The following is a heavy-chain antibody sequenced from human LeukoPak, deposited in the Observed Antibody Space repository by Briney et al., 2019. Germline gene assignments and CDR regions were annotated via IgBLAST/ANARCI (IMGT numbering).Heavy chain of an antibody. CDR2: INRQRDCEST. Sequence: WGSLRLSCTASGFTFPTPWMSWVRQAAAKGRAWVGRINRQRDCESTHYAAPVKGKSTISRDDSNNTLYLKMSSLKTEDTAVYYCTTLSCGSDGYSREGDVFDIWGQGTMVTVSS. D-gene: IGHD2-21*02. V-gene: IGHV3-15*01. CDR3: TTLSCGSDGYSREGDVFDI. J-gene: IGHJ3*02. CDR1: GFTFPTPW.